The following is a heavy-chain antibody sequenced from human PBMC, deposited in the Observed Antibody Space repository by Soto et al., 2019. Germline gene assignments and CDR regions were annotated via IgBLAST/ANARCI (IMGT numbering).Heavy chain of an antibody. CDR2: IKQDGSEK. D-gene: IGHD4-17*01. V-gene: IGHV3-7*01. CDR1: GFTFSSYW. J-gene: IGHJ4*02. CDR3: ARDNWYGDYYFDY. Sequence: GGPLRLSCAASGFTFSSYWMSWVRQAPGKGLEWVANIKQDGSEKYYVDSVKGRFTISRDNAKNSLYLQMNSLRAEDTAVYYCARDNWYGDYYFDYWGQGTLVTVSS.